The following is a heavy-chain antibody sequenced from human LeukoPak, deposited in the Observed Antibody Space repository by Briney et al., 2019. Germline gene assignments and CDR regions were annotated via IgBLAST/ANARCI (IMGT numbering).Heavy chain of an antibody. CDR1: GGSISSSNW. CDR3: ARVRGAAAGTDWFDP. J-gene: IGHJ5*02. Sequence: SETLSLTCAVSGGSISSSNWWSWVRQPPGKGLEWIGEIYHSGSTNYNPSLKSRVTISVDKSKNQFSLKLSSVTAADTAVYYCARVRGAAAGTDWFDPWGQGTLVTVSS. V-gene: IGHV4-4*02. D-gene: IGHD6-13*01. CDR2: IYHSGST.